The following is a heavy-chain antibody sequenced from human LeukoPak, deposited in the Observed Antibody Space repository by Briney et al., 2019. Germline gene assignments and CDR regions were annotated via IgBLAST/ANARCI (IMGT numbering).Heavy chain of an antibody. CDR1: GFTFTKYW. J-gene: IGHJ1*01. D-gene: IGHD3-22*01. Sequence: GGSLRLSCAASGFTFTKYWMTWVRQAPGKGLEWVGNIKQDGSDKNYMDSVKGRFTISRDNTKNSVYLQTSSLRAEDTAVYYCATYSSLNRREFQFWGQGTLLTVSS. V-gene: IGHV3-7*01. CDR2: IKQDGSDK. CDR3: ATYSSLNRREFQF.